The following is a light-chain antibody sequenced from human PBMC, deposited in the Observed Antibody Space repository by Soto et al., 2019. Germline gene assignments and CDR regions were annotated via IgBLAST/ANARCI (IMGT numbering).Light chain of an antibody. J-gene: IGLJ1*01. CDR3: CSYAGTYTHYV. V-gene: IGLV2-11*01. Sequence: QSALTQPRSLSGSPGQSVTISYTGTSSDVGAYNFVSRYQQHPGKGPKLLIYDVTKRPSGVPDRFSGSKSGNTASLTISALQAEDEADYYCCSYAGTYTHYVFGTGTKVTVL. CDR1: SSDVGAYNF. CDR2: DVT.